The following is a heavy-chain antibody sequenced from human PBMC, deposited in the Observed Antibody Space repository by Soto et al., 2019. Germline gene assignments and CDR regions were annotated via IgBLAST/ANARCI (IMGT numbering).Heavy chain of an antibody. Sequence: ASVKVSCKASGYTFTSYDINWVRQATGQGLEWMGWMNPNSGNTGHAQKFQGRVTMTRNTSISTAYMELSSLRSEDTAVYYCARDRADSNSLRDSYYYYGMDVWGQGTTVTVSS. D-gene: IGHD3-22*01. CDR3: ARDRADSNSLRDSYYYYGMDV. CDR2: MNPNSGNT. J-gene: IGHJ6*02. CDR1: GYTFTSYD. V-gene: IGHV1-8*01.